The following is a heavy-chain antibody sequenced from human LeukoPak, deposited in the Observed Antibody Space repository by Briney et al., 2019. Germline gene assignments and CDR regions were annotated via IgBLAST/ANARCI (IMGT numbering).Heavy chain of an antibody. CDR2: ISAYNGNT. Sequence: GASVKVSCKASGYTFTNYGISWVRQAPGQGLEWMGWISAYNGNTNYAQKLQGRVTMTTDTPTSTAYMELRSLRSDDTAVYYCARARLLRYYDWLLYHSNWFDPWGQGTLVTVSS. V-gene: IGHV1-18*01. CDR3: ARARLLRYYDWLLYHSNWFDP. CDR1: GYTFTNYG. D-gene: IGHD3-9*01. J-gene: IGHJ5*02.